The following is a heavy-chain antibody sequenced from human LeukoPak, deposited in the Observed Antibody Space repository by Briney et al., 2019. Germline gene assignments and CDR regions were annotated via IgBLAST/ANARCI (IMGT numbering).Heavy chain of an antibody. D-gene: IGHD1-26*01. CDR3: AREPRFGSYSIDY. CDR1: GFTFSSYA. CDR2: ISGSGGST. J-gene: IGHJ4*02. Sequence: GGSLRLSCAASGFTFSSYAMSWVRQAPGKGLEWVSGISGSGGSTYYADSAKGRFTISRDNAQNSLYLQMNSLRAEDTAVYYCAREPRFGSYSIDYWGQGTLVTVSS. V-gene: IGHV3-23*01.